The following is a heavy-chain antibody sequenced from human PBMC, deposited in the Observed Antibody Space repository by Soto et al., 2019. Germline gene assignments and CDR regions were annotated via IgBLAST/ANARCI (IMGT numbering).Heavy chain of an antibody. CDR3: ARGWDVECSGGSCYSGPNY. D-gene: IGHD2-15*01. V-gene: IGHV3-33*01. CDR2: IWYDGSNK. J-gene: IGHJ4*02. Sequence: PGGSLRLSCAASGFTLSSYGMHWVRQAPGKGLGWVAVIWYDGSNKYYADSVKGRFTISRDNSKNTLYLQMNSLRAEDTAVYYCARGWDVECSGGSCYSGPNYWGQGTLVTVSS. CDR1: GFTLSSYG.